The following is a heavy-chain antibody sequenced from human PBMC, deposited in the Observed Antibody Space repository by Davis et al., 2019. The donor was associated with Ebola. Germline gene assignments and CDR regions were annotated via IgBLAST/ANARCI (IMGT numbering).Heavy chain of an antibody. CDR2: INPSGGST. CDR1: GYTFTSYY. D-gene: IGHD2-8*01. Sequence: ASVKVSCKASGYTFTSYYMHWVRQAPGQGLEWMGIINPSGGSTSYAQKFQGRVTMTTDTSTSTAYMELRSLRSDDTAVYYCARVWDCTNGVCYYYYGMDVWGQGTTVTVSS. J-gene: IGHJ6*02. V-gene: IGHV1-46*01. CDR3: ARVWDCTNGVCYYYYGMDV.